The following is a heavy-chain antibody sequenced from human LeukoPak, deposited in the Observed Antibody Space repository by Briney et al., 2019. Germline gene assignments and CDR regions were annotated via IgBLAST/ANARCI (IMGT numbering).Heavy chain of an antibody. V-gene: IGHV4-59*08. J-gene: IGHJ5*01. D-gene: IGHD6-19*01. CDR2: IYRSGST. Sequence: PSETLSLTCTVSGGSISSYYWDWIRQPPGRGLEWIGNIYRSGSTSYNPSLKSRVTISVDTSKNQFSLKVNSVTAADTAVYYCARRHSSGWFYSWGQGTLVTVSS. CDR3: ARRHSSGWFYS. CDR1: GGSISSYY.